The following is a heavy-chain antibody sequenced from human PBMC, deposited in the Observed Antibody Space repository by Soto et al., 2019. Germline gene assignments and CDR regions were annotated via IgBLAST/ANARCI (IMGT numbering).Heavy chain of an antibody. CDR3: ARLYCPHSTCDSWFDP. Sequence: SWMIKKHGRGLEWMGRIDPRDSYTTYSPSFQGHVTISVDKSIRTAYLQWGSLKASDTAMYYCARLYCPHSTCDSWFDPWGQATLV. V-gene: IGHV5-10-1*01. D-gene: IGHD2-15*01. CDR2: IDPRDSYT. J-gene: IGHJ5*02.